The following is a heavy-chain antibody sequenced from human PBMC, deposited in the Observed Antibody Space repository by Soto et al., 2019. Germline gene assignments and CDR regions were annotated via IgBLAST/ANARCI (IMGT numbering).Heavy chain of an antibody. CDR2: ISGAGINT. V-gene: IGHV3-30*03. J-gene: IGHJ4*02. CDR3: ARGNLSFDFDS. D-gene: IGHD1-26*01. Sequence: QIQLVESGGDVVQPGKSLRLSCAASGFNFGFFGMHWVRQAPGKGLEWVAFISGAGINTQYADSVRGRFTLSRDYSRKTMYLQMDSLRDEDTALYYCARGNLSFDFDSWGLGTLVTVSS. CDR1: GFNFGFFG.